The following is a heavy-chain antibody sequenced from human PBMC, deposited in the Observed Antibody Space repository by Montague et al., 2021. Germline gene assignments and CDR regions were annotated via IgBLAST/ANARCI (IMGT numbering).Heavy chain of an antibody. CDR3: ARIPVGSKYYFDF. J-gene: IGHJ4*02. V-gene: IGHV6-1*01. CDR1: GDSDCGVELR. D-gene: IGHD2-2*01. CDR2: TCLRFEKYN. Sequence: CAISGDSDCGVELRRRWEEQTPELQPLRQRGTCLRFEKYNDYAESVKSRIPIDPDTSKHQFSLHLNSVTPEDTAVYYCARIPVGSKYYFDFWGQGTLVTVSS.